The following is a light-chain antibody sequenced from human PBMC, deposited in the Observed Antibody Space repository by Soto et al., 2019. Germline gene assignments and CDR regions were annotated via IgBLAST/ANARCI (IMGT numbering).Light chain of an antibody. J-gene: IGKJ5*01. CDR2: DTS. CDR1: QSVCNSY. V-gene: IGKV3-20*01. CDR3: QQYGSSPLIT. Sequence: EIVLTQSPGTLSLSPGERATLSCRASQSVCNSYLAWYQQKPGQAPRLLIYDTSNRATGIPDRFSGSGSGTSFTLTISRLEPDDISVFYCQQYGSSPLITFGQGTRLEIK.